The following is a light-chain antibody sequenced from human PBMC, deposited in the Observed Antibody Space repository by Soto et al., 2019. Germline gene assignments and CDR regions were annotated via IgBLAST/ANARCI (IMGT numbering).Light chain of an antibody. Sequence: EIVLTQSPGTLSLSPGERATLSCRASQSVSSSYLAWYQQKHGQAPRLLLYGASSRATGIPDRFSGSGSGTDFSLTVSRLEPEDFAVYYGQQYGSSPPWTVGQGTEVEIK. CDR3: QQYGSSPPWT. V-gene: IGKV3-20*01. CDR1: QSVSSSY. J-gene: IGKJ1*01. CDR2: GAS.